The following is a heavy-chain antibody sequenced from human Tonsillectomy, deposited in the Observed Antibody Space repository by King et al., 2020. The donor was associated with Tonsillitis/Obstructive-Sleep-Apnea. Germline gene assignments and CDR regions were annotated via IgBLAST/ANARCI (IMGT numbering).Heavy chain of an antibody. V-gene: IGHV3-48*03. CDR2: ISARGSTI. D-gene: IGHD6-13*01. CDR3: AREMGIATTGYFDY. CDR1: GFVFSSFE. J-gene: IGHJ4*02. Sequence: VQLVESGGGLLQPGGSLRLSCAASGFVFSSFEMNWVRQAPGKGLEGVSYISARGSTIYYADSVKGRFTISRDNAKNSLFLQMNSLRAEDTAVYYCAREMGIATTGYFDYWGQGTLVTVSS.